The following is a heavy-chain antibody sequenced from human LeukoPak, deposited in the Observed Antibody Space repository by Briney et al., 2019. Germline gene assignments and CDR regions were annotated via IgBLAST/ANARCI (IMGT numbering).Heavy chain of an antibody. Sequence: SETLSLTCTVSGGSISSGDYYWSWIRQPPGKGLEWIGYIYYSGSTYYNPSLKSRVTISVDTSKNQFSLKLSSVTAADTAVYYCARDPFGGDYAYYFDYWGQGTLVTVSS. CDR1: GGSISSGDYY. V-gene: IGHV4-30-4*01. CDR3: ARDPFGGDYAYYFDY. CDR2: IYYSGST. D-gene: IGHD4-17*01. J-gene: IGHJ4*02.